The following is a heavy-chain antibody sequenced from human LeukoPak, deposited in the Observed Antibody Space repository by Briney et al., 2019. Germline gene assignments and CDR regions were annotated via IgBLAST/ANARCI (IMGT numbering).Heavy chain of an antibody. CDR3: ARDFTMVRGVNYAFDI. V-gene: IGHV1-2*02. D-gene: IGHD3-10*01. CDR2: INPNSGGT. Sequence: ASVKVSCKVSGYTFTGYYMHWVRQAPGQGLEWMGWINPNSGGTNYAQKFQGRVTMTRDTSISTAYMELSRLRSDDTAVYYCARDFTMVRGVNYAFDIWGQGTMVTVSS. CDR1: GYTFTGYY. J-gene: IGHJ3*02.